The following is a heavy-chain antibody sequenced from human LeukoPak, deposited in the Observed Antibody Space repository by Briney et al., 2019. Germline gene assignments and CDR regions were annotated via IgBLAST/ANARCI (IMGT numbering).Heavy chain of an antibody. CDR1: GGSISSYY. V-gene: IGHV4-59*01. D-gene: IGHD6-13*01. CDR2: IYYSGST. J-gene: IGHJ4*02. Sequence: SETLSLTCTVSGGSISSYYWSWIRQPPGKGLEWIGYIYYSGSTNYNPSLKSRVTISVDTSKNQFSLKLSSVTAADTAVYYCARTGYSSSWYDYWGQGTLVTVSS. CDR3: ARTGYSSSWYDY.